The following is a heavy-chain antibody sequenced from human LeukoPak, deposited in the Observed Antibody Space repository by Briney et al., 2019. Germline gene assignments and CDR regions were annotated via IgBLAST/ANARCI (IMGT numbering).Heavy chain of an antibody. V-gene: IGHV3-21*01. D-gene: IGHD1-26*01. CDR2: ISSTSNYI. J-gene: IGHJ4*02. CDR3: ARVYSGSYPIDY. Sequence: GGSLRLSCAASAFTFSSNSMNWVRQAPGKGLEWVSSISSTSNYIYYADSVKGRFTISRDNAKNSLYLQMNSLRAEDTAVYYCARVYSGSYPIDYWGQGTLVTVSS. CDR1: AFTFSSNS.